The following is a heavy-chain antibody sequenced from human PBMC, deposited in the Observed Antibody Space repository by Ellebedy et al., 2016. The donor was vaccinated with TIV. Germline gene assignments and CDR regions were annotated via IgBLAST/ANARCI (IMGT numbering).Heavy chain of an antibody. CDR1: GGTFSSYA. V-gene: IGHV1-69*04. CDR3: ARTVTSRYYYGLDV. D-gene: IGHD4-17*01. CDR2: IIPIHGIP. J-gene: IGHJ6*02. Sequence: AASVKVSCKASGGTFSSYAISWVRQAPGQGLEWMGRIIPIHGIPNYAQKLQGRVTITADTSTSTAYMDLSSLRSEDTAVYYCARTVTSRYYYGLDVWGQGTTVTVSS.